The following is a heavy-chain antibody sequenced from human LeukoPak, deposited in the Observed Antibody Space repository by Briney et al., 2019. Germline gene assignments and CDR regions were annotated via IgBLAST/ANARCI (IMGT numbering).Heavy chain of an antibody. D-gene: IGHD1-26*01. CDR1: GGPFSGYY. J-gene: IGHJ4*02. Sequence: PSETLSLTCAVYGGPFSGYYWSWMRQPPGKGLEWIGYIYYTGSTDYNPSLKSRVTISVDTSKNQLSLKLSSVTAADAAVYYCARSDGAGATDYWGQGTLVTVSS. CDR3: ARSDGAGATDY. CDR2: IYYTGST. V-gene: IGHV4-59*01.